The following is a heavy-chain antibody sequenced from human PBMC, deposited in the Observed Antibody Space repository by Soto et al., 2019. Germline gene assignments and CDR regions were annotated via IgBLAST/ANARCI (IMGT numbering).Heavy chain of an antibody. CDR1: GFAFSAYA. V-gene: IGHV3-23*01. D-gene: IGHD6-13*01. Sequence: GSLRLSCAASGFAFSAYAMSWVRQAPRKGLEWVSGISSSGSSTDYADSVKGRFIISRDKSKNTLYLQMHSLRAEDTAIYYCAKTTSSWSPNFDYWGQGTLVTVSS. CDR3: AKTTSSWSPNFDY. CDR2: ISSSGSST. J-gene: IGHJ4*02.